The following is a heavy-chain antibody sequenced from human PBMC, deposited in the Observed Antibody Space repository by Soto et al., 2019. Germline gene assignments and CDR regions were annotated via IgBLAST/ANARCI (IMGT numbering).Heavy chain of an antibody. CDR3: ARLIGNSWLDS. D-gene: IGHD3-16*01. CDR1: GDSVSSNDAT. CDR2: ADYRSRWQS. Sequence: QVQLQQSGPGLVKPSQTLSLTCAISGDSVSSNDATWDWIRQSPSRGLEWLGRADYRSRWQSDYAVSVKSRISITPDTSTTRGSLQLNPVPPDDTAVYYCARLIGNSWLDSWGQGTLVTVSS. J-gene: IGHJ5*01. V-gene: IGHV6-1*01.